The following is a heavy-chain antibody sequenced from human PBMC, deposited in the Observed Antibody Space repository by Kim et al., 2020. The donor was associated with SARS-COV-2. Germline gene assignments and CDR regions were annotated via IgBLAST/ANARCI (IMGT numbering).Heavy chain of an antibody. J-gene: IGHJ4*02. V-gene: IGHV3-30-3*01. CDR3: AGGSAARFDY. D-gene: IGHD6-6*01. Sequence: GGSLRLSCAASGFPFSSYSVHWVRQAPGKGLEWVAVISQDGGTKYYADSMKGRFTISRDNSENTLYLQMSSLRAEDTAVYYCAGGSAARFDYWGQGTLVTVSS. CDR1: GFPFSSYS. CDR2: ISQDGGTK.